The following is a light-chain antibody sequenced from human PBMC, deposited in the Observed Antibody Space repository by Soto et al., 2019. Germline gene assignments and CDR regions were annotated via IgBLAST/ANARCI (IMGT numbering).Light chain of an antibody. CDR2: DAS. V-gene: IGKV1-33*01. J-gene: IGKJ5*01. Sequence: DLQMTQSPSSLYASVGDSVTITCQASQDISNYLNWYQQKPGKAPKLLIYDASNLETGVPSRFSGSGSGTDFTFTISCLQPEDIATYYCQQYDNLPITFGQGTRLEIK. CDR1: QDISNY. CDR3: QQYDNLPIT.